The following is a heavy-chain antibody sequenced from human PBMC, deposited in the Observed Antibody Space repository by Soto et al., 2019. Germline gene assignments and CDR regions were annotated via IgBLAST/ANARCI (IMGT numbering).Heavy chain of an antibody. V-gene: IGHV4-31*03. J-gene: IGHJ3*02. CDR1: GGSISSGGYY. Sequence: QVQLQESGPGLVKPSQTLSLTCTVSGGSISSGGYYWSWIRQHPGKGLEWIGYIYYSGSTYYNPSRQSRVTRSVDTSRNQFSLQLSSVTAADTAVYYCARDSWGIGVVVTATANAFDIWGQGTMVTVSS. D-gene: IGHD2-21*02. CDR3: ARDSWGIGVVVTATANAFDI. CDR2: IYYSGST.